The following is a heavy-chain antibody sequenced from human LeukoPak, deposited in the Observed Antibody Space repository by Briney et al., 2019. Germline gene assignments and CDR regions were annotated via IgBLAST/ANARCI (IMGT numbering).Heavy chain of an antibody. CDR3: ARVTIFGVVIWMLDI. Sequence: GASVKVSFKASGGTFSSYAISWVRQAPGQGLEWMGGIIPIFGTANYAQKFQGRVTITADKSTSTAYMELSSLRSEDTAVYYCARVTIFGVVIWMLDIWGQGTMVTVSS. CDR2: IIPIFGTA. V-gene: IGHV1-69*06. D-gene: IGHD3-3*01. J-gene: IGHJ3*02. CDR1: GGTFSSYA.